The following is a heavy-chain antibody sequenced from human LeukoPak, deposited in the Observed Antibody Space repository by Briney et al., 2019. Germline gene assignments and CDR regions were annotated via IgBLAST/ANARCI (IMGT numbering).Heavy chain of an antibody. V-gene: IGHV3-9*01. J-gene: IGHJ4*02. CDR1: GFTFDDYA. Sequence: GGSLRLSCAASGFTFDDYAMHWVRQAPGEGLEWVSGISWNSGSIGYADSVKGRFTISRDNAKNSLYLQMNSLRAEDTALYYCAKDALLRSSGYNLSYFDYWGQGTLVTVSS. CDR3: AKDALLRSSGYNLSYFDY. D-gene: IGHD3-22*01. CDR2: ISWNSGSI.